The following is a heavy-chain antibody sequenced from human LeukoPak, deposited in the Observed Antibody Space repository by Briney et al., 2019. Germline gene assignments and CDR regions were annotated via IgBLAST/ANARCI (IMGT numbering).Heavy chain of an antibody. V-gene: IGHV3-7*03. J-gene: IGHJ4*02. CDR2: IKQDGSKE. Sequence: GGSLRLSCAAPGFTFSNYWMTWVRQAPGKGLEWVANIKQDGSKEYYVDSVKGRFTISRDNSKNTLYLQMNSPRAEDTAVYYCAKDSGRAHFRALDYWGQGTLVTVSS. CDR3: AKDSGRAHFRALDY. D-gene: IGHD3-3*02. CDR1: GFTFSNYW.